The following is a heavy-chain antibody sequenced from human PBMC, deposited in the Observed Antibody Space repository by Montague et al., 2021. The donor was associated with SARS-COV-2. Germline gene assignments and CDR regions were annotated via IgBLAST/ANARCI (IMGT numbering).Heavy chain of an antibody. CDR2: IETDGSAT. J-gene: IGHJ4*02. V-gene: IGHV3-74*01. D-gene: IGHD1-1*01. CDR3: ARGGPGTGMDY. CDR1: GFTFRDRW. Sequence: SLRLSCAASGFTFRDRWMHWVRQAPGKGLVWVSRIETDGSATTYADSVKGRFTISRDNAKNTLYLQMDSLRAEDTAVYYCARGGPGTGMDYWGQGSLVTVSS.